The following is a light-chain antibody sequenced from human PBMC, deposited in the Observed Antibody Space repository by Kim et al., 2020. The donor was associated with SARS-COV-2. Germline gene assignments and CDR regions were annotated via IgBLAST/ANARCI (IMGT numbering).Light chain of an antibody. J-gene: IGLJ2*01. CDR1: SLRSYY. CDR2: GKT. V-gene: IGLV3-19*01. CDR3: NSRDSSGNHPV. Sequence: AWGQTVRITCQGDSLRSYYANWYQQKPGQAPVLVIYGKTNRPSGIPDRFSGSSSGNTDSLTITGAQAEDEADYYCNSRDSSGNHPVFGGGTQLTVL.